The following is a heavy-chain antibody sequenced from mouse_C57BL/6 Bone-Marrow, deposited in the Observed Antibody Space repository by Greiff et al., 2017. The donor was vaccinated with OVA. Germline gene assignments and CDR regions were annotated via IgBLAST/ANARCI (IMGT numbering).Heavy chain of an antibody. V-gene: IGHV5-4*03. CDR2: ISDGGSYT. J-gene: IGHJ4*01. CDR1: GFTFSSYA. D-gene: IGHD1-1*01. CDR3: ARGYYYGDYAMDY. Sequence: EVKLVESVGGLVKPGGSLKLSCAASGFTFSSYAMSWVRQTPEKRLEWVATISDGGSYTYYPDNVKGRFTISRDNTKNNLYLQMSHLKSEDTAMYYCARGYYYGDYAMDYWGQGTSVTVSS.